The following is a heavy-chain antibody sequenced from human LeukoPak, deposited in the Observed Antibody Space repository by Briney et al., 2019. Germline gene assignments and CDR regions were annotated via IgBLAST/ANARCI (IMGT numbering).Heavy chain of an antibody. CDR3: ARAGYYDSSGSVGYFDY. J-gene: IGHJ4*02. Sequence: SETLSLTCTVSGDSISDYYWSWIRQPAGRGLEWIGRIFTTENTDYNPSLTSRVTMSIDTSKNQFSLELRSVTAADTAVYYCARAGYYDSSGSVGYFDYWGQGTLVTVSS. CDR1: GDSISDYY. CDR2: IFTTENT. D-gene: IGHD3-22*01. V-gene: IGHV4-4*07.